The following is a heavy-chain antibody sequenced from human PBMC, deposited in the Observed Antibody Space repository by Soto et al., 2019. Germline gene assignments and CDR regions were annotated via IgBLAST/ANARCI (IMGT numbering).Heavy chain of an antibody. CDR2: ISPYNGNT. CDR1: GYTFTSYG. Sequence: QVLLVQSGAEVKKPGASVKVSCKTSGYTFTSYGITWVRQAPGQGLEWMGWISPYNGNTNYARRLQGRVTMTTETTTTTVYKELRSLKSDDTAIYYCARELKDYGDYWDAFGFWGQGRVVTVSS. V-gene: IGHV1-18*01. CDR3: ARELKDYGDYWDAFGF. D-gene: IGHD4-17*01. J-gene: IGHJ3*01.